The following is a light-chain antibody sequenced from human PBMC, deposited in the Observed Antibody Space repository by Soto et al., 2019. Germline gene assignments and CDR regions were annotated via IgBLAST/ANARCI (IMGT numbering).Light chain of an antibody. CDR1: SGSVSTRNY. CDR3: LLYVGSGIHWV. V-gene: IGLV8-61*01. J-gene: IGLJ3*02. Sequence: QTVVTQEPSFSVSPGGTVTLTCGLTSGSVSTRNYPSWYQQIPGQAPRTLIYNTNTRSSGVPDRFSGSILGNKAALTITGAQADDESDYYCLLYVGSGIHWVFGGGTKLTVL. CDR2: NTN.